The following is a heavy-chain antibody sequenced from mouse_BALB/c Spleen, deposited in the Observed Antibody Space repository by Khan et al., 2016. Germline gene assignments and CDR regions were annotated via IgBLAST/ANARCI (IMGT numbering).Heavy chain of an antibody. CDR1: GFSLTSYG. J-gene: IGHJ2*01. V-gene: IGHV2-6-1*01. CDR2: IWSDGST. CDR3: ARHDPYYGYVDY. Sequence: VQLQESGPGLVAPSQSLSITCTISGFSLTSYGVHWVRQPPGKGLEWLVVIWSDGSTTYNSALKSRLSISKDNSKSQVFLKMNSLQTDDTAMYYCARHDPYYGYVDYWGQGTTLTVSS. D-gene: IGHD2-10*01.